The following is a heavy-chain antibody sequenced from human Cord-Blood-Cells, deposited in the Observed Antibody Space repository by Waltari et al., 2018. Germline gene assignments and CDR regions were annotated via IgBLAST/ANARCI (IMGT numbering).Heavy chain of an antibody. D-gene: IGHD3-10*01. Sequence: QVQLVQSGAEVKKPGSSVKVSCKASGGTFSSYAISWVRQAPGQGLEWVGGTSPILGTANDAQKFQGRVTITADESTSTAYMELSSLRSEDTAVYYCARTYYYGSGSYAFDIWGQGTMVTVSS. J-gene: IGHJ3*02. CDR1: GGTFSSYA. CDR3: ARTYYYGSGSYAFDI. CDR2: TSPILGTA. V-gene: IGHV1-69*01.